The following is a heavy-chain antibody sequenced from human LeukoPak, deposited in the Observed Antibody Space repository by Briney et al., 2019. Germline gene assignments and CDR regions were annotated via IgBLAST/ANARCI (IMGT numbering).Heavy chain of an antibody. Sequence: PGGSLRLSCAASGFVFSTYWMTWVRQAPGKGLERVANINLDGTEEHYVDSSLKGRFTISRDNAKNSLYLQMTSLRVEDTAVYYCASGRHDFLHWGQGTLVTVSS. CDR1: GFVFSTYW. CDR2: INLDGTEE. D-gene: IGHD3/OR15-3a*01. V-gene: IGHV3-7*01. CDR3: ASGRHDFLH. J-gene: IGHJ4*02.